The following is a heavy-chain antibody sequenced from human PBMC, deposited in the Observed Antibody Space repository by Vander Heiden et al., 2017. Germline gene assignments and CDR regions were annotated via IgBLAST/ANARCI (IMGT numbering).Heavy chain of an antibody. V-gene: IGHV3-23*01. Sequence: EVQLLETGGGLVQAGGALRLSCAASGFIFSIYAMTWVRQAPGKGLEWVSTISAGGTYYADSVKGRFTISRDNSKNTVSLQVNGLRAEDTAIYYCAKGLTTLDYWGQGALVTVSS. CDR1: GFIFSIYA. CDR2: ISAGGT. D-gene: IGHD4-17*01. CDR3: AKGLTTLDY. J-gene: IGHJ4*02.